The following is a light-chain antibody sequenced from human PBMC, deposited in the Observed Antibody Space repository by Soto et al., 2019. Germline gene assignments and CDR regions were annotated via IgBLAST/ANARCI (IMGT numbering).Light chain of an antibody. V-gene: IGKV2-28*01. Sequence: EIVMTQSPLSLPVTPGEPASSSCRSSQSLLHSDGYNYLAWYLQKPGHSPQLLIDLASSRASGVPDRFSGSGSGTDFTLKISRVEAEDVGVYYCMQALQTPTFGGGTTVDIK. CDR3: MQALQTPT. CDR2: LAS. J-gene: IGKJ4*01. CDR1: QSLLHSDGYNY.